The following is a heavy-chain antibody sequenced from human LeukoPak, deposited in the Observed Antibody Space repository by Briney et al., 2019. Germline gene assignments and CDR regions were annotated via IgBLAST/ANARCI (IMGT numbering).Heavy chain of an antibody. CDR3: ARAEKPNWGNYYYYCMDV. D-gene: IGHD7-27*01. J-gene: IGHJ6*03. CDR2: ISAYNGNT. Sequence: ASVKVSCKASGYTFTSYGISWVRQAPGQGLEWMGWISAYNGNTNFAQKLQDRVTMTTDTSTSTAYMELRSLRSDDTAVYYCARAEKPNWGNYYYYCMDVWGKGTTVTVPS. V-gene: IGHV1-18*01. CDR1: GYTFTSYG.